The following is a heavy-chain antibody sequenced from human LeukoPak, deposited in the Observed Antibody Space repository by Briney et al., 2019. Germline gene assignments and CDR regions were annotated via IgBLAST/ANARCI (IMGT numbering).Heavy chain of an antibody. V-gene: IGHV1-69*13. CDR2: IIPIFGTA. CDR1: GGTFSSYA. CDR3: ARHQLLSSPERCLDYGMDV. J-gene: IGHJ6*04. D-gene: IGHD2-2*01. Sequence: ASVKVSCKASGGTFSSYAISWVRQAPGQGLEWMGGIIPIFGTANYAQKFQGRVTITADESTSTAYMELSSLRSEDTAVYYCARHQLLSSPERCLDYGMDVWGKGTTVTVSS.